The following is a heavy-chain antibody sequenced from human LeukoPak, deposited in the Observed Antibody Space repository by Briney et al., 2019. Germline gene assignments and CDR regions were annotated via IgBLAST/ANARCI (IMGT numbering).Heavy chain of an antibody. CDR3: ARYGVSSSTSYIDF. V-gene: IGHV3-21*01. CDR2: ITGDSAYI. D-gene: IGHD2-2*01. Sequence: PGRSLRLSRAASGSTFSTYAMNWVRQAPGEGLKWVSCITGDSAYIYYADSVKGRFTISRDNAKNSLYLQMNSLRAEDTAVYYCARYGVSSSTSYIDFWGQGTLVTVSS. J-gene: IGHJ4*02. CDR1: GSTFSTYA.